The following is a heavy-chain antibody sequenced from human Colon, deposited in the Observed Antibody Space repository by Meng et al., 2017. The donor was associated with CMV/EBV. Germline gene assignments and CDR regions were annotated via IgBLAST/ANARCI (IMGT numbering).Heavy chain of an antibody. V-gene: IGHV3-21*01. Sequence: GESLKISCAVSGFTFSSYSMNWVRQAPGKGLEWVSSISSSSSYIYYADSVKGRFTISRDNAKNSLYLQMNSLRAEDTAVYYCARDGGLVVVPAAIGAYYYGMDVWGQGTTVTVSS. CDR1: GFTFSSYS. CDR3: ARDGGLVVVPAAIGAYYYGMDV. CDR2: ISSSSSYI. D-gene: IGHD2-2*02. J-gene: IGHJ6*02.